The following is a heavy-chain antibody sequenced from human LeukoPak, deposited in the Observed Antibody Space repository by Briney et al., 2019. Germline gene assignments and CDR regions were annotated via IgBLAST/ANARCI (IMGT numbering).Heavy chain of an antibody. CDR1: GGTFSSYS. CDR3: ARRPFRLGELSLVFDYMDV. J-gene: IGHJ6*03. V-gene: IGHV1-69*05. D-gene: IGHD3-16*02. CDR2: IIPIFGTA. Sequence: ASVKVSCKASGGTFSSYSISWVRQAPGQGLEWMGGIIPIFGTANYAQKFKGRVTITTDESTSTAYMELSSLRSEDTAVYYCARRPFRLGELSLVFDYMDVWGKGTTVTVSS.